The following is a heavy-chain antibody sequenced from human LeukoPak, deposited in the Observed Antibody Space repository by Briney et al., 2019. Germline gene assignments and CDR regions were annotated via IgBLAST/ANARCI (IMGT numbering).Heavy chain of an antibody. CDR1: GFSFSDYC. V-gene: IGHV3-11*04. CDR2: ISSSGVSI. Sequence: GGSLRLSCAASGFSFSDYCNSWSRQAPGRGLEWISYISSSGVSIHYADSVKGRFTVSRDNTEKLVYLQMNSLRVEDTAVYYCARDHDYTDYDSWGQGTLVTVSS. D-gene: IGHD4-11*01. CDR3: ARDHDYTDYDS. J-gene: IGHJ5*01.